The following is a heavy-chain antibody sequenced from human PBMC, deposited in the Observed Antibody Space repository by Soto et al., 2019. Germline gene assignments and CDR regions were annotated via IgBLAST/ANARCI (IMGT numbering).Heavy chain of an antibody. V-gene: IGHV1-3*01. CDR1: GYTFTSYA. D-gene: IGHD3-9*01. Sequence: ASVKVSCKASGYTFTSYAMHWVCQAPGQRLEWMGWINAGNGNTKYSQKFQGRVTITRDTSASTAYMELSSLRSEDTAVYYCARLGYDILTGYLHFDYWGQGTLVTVSS. CDR2: INAGNGNT. CDR3: ARLGYDILTGYLHFDY. J-gene: IGHJ4*02.